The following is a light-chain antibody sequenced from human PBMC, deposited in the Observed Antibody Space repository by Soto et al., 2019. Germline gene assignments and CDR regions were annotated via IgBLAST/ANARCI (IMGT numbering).Light chain of an antibody. CDR1: SSNIGSNT. V-gene: IGLV1-44*01. J-gene: IGLJ2*01. CDR2: FDN. CDR3: ASWDDSLNGLMV. Sequence: QLVLTQPPSASGTPGQRVTFSCSGSSSNIGSNTVQRYQQLPGTAPKLLIFFDNQRPSGVPDRFSGSKSGSSASLAISGLQSEDEADYYCASWDDSLNGLMVFGGGTKLTVL.